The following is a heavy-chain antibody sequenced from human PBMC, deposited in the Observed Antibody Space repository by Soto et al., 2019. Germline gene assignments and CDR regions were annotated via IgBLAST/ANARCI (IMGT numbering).Heavy chain of an antibody. D-gene: IGHD3-3*01. CDR1: GFTFSSYG. CDR3: ARDRDDFWSGYHFDY. V-gene: IGHV3-33*01. Sequence: QVQLVESGGGVVQPGRSLRLSCAASGFTFSSYGMHWVRQAPGKGLEWVAVIWYDGSNKYYADSVKGRFTISRDNSKNTLYLQMNSLRAEDTAVYYCARDRDDFWSGYHFDYWGQETLVTVSS. CDR2: IWYDGSNK. J-gene: IGHJ4*02.